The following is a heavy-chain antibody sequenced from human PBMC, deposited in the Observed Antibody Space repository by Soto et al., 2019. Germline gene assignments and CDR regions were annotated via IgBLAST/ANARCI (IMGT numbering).Heavy chain of an antibody. D-gene: IGHD4-4*01. CDR3: ARVPPTIVTFDP. V-gene: IGHV1-3*01. CDR2: INAGNGNT. CDR1: GYTFTSYA. J-gene: IGHJ5*02. Sequence: QVQLVQSGAEGKKPGASVKVSCKASGYTFTSYAMHWVRQAPGQRLEWMGWINAGNGNTKYSQKFQGRVTITRDTSASTAYMELSSLRSEDTAVYYCARVPPTIVTFDPWGQGTLVTVSS.